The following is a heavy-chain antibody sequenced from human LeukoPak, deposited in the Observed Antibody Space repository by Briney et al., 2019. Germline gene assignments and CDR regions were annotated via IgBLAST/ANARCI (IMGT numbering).Heavy chain of an antibody. CDR2: IRYDGSNK. CDR3: AKVLTRYSSSLDY. D-gene: IGHD6-13*01. Sequence: GGSLRLSCAASGFTFSSYGMHWVRQAPGKGLEWVAFIRYDGSNKYYADSVKGRFTISRDNSKNTLYLQMNSLRAEDTAVYYCAKVLTRYSSSLDYWGQGTLVTVSS. J-gene: IGHJ4*02. V-gene: IGHV3-30*02. CDR1: GFTFSSYG.